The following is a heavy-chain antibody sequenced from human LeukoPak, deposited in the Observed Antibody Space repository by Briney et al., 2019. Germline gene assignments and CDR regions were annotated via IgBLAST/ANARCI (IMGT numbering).Heavy chain of an antibody. V-gene: IGHV3-21*01. J-gene: IGHJ4*02. Sequence: GGSLRLSCAASGFTFSSYSMNWVRQAPGEGLEWVSSISSSSSYIYYADSVKGRFTISRDNAKNSLYLQMNSLRAEDTAVYYCARDRGDGYNSFDYWGQGTLVTVSS. CDR3: ARDRGDGYNSFDY. D-gene: IGHD5-24*01. CDR2: ISSSSSYI. CDR1: GFTFSSYS.